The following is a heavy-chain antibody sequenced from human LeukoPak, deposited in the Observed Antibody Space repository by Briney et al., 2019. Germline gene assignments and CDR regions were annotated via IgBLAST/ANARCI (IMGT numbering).Heavy chain of an antibody. CDR2: ISGSGGST. Sequence: PGGSLGLSCAASGFTFSSYAMSWVRQAPGKGLEWVSAISGSGGSTYYADSVKGRFTISRDNSKNTLYLQMNSLRAEDTAVYYCAKDRDGASGANDAFDIWGQGTMVTVSS. V-gene: IGHV3-23*01. J-gene: IGHJ3*02. CDR3: AKDRDGASGANDAFDI. D-gene: IGHD1-26*01. CDR1: GFTFSSYA.